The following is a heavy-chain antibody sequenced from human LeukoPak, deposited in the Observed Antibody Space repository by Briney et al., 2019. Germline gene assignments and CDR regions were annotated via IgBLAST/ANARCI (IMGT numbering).Heavy chain of an antibody. J-gene: IGHJ3*02. Sequence: PGGSLRLSCAASGFTFSSYAMHWVRQAPGKGLEWVAVISYDGSNKYYADSVKGRFTISRDNSKNTLYLQMNSLRAEDTAVYYCARDVRDAFDIWGQGTMVTVPS. CDR3: ARDVRDAFDI. CDR1: GFTFSSYA. V-gene: IGHV3-30*04. CDR2: ISYDGSNK.